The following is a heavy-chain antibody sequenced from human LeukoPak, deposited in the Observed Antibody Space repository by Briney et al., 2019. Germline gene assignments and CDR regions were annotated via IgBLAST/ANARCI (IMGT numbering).Heavy chain of an antibody. CDR1: GYTFTNYG. J-gene: IGHJ4*02. Sequence: ASVKVSCKASGYTFTNYGISWVRQAPGQGLEWMGWISAYNGNTKYTQTLQGRVTMTTDTSMSTAYMELRSLRSDDTAVYYCARDFAAAGTWGHWGQGTLVIVSS. V-gene: IGHV1-18*01. D-gene: IGHD6-13*01. CDR3: ARDFAAAGTWGH. CDR2: ISAYNGNT.